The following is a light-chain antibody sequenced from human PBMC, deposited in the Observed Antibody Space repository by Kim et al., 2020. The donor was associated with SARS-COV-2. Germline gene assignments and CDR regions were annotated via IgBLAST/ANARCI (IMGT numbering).Light chain of an antibody. V-gene: IGKV3-20*01. J-gene: IGKJ2*01. CDR3: QQYGSSPPYT. CDR1: QSISSTY. CDR2: GAS. Sequence: SPGERAPLSCRASQSISSTYLAWYQHKPGQAPRLLIYGASNRATGIPDRFSGSGSGTDFTLTISRLEPEDFAVYYCQQYGSSPPYTFGQGTKLEI.